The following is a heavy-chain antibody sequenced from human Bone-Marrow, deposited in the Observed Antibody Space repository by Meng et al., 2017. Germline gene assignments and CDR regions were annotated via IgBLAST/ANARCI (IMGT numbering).Heavy chain of an antibody. CDR3: ARAPYCSGGSCYSIDYYYYGMDV. CDR1: GGSISSYY. V-gene: IGHV4-59*08. CDR2: IYYSGST. J-gene: IGHJ6*02. D-gene: IGHD2-15*01. Sequence: SETLSLTCTVSGGSISSYYWSWIRQPPGKGLEWIGYIYYSGSTNYNPSLKSRVTISVDTSKNQFSLKLSSVTAADTAVYYCARAPYCSGGSCYSIDYYYYGMDVWGQGTMVTVSS.